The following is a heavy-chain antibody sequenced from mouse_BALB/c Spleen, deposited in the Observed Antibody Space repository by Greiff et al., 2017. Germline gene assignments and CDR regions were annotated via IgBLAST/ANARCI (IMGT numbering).Heavy chain of an antibody. CDR3: ATLYYYGTEGFAY. J-gene: IGHJ3*01. CDR2: IDPYNGGT. D-gene: IGHD1-1*01. V-gene: IGHV1S135*01. CDR1: GYAFTSYN. Sequence: QLQESGPELVKPGASVKVSCKASGYAFTSYNMYWVKQSHGKSLEWIGYIDPYNGGTSYNQKFKGKATLTVDKSSSTAYMHLNSLTSEDSAVYYCATLYYYGTEGFAYWGQGTLVTVSA.